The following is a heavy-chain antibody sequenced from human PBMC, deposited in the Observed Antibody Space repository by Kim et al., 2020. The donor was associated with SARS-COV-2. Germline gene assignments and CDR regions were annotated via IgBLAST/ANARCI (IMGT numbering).Heavy chain of an antibody. Sequence: ASVKVSCKASGYTFTSYGISWVRQAPGQGLEWMGWISAYNGNTNYAQKLQGRVTMTTDTSTSTAYMELRSLRSDDTAVYYCARAPYYDILTGLTIFDYWGQGTLVTVSS. J-gene: IGHJ4*02. CDR2: ISAYNGNT. V-gene: IGHV1-18*01. CDR3: ARAPYYDILTGLTIFDY. D-gene: IGHD3-9*01. CDR1: GYTFTSYG.